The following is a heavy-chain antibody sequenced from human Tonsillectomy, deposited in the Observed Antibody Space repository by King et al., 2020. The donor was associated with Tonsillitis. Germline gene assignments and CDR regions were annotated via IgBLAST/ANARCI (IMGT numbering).Heavy chain of an antibody. J-gene: IGHJ5*01. D-gene: IGHD3-22*01. V-gene: IGHV3-49*03. CDR2: IRSKVYGGTE. CDR3: SRGGFYDSQNWFDS. Sequence: VQLVESGGGLVQPGRSLRLSCTASGFRFDDYGMGWFRQAPGKGLEWVGYIRSKVYGGTEESAASLKGRFTISRDDSKSITYLQMNSLKTDDTAVYFCSRGGFYDSQNWFDSWGQGTLVTVSS. CDR1: GFRFDDYG.